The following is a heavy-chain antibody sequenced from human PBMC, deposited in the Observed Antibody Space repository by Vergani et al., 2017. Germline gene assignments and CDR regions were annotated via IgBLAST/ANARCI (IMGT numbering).Heavy chain of an antibody. Sequence: EVQLLESGGGLAQPGGSLRLSCAASGFTFRNYAMTWVRQAPGKGLEWVSGISWNSGAVDYADSVRGRFTISRDNAKNSLFLEMNSLRAEDTAVYYCARDEAGAGAFDIWGQGTMVTVSS. CDR1: GFTFRNYA. CDR3: ARDEAGAGAFDI. D-gene: IGHD3-10*01. CDR2: ISWNSGAV. V-gene: IGHV3-23*01. J-gene: IGHJ3*02.